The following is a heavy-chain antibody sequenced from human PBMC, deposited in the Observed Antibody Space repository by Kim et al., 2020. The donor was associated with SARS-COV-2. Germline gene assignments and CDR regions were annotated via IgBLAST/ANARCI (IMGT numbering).Heavy chain of an antibody. Sequence: GGSLRLSCAASGFTFSNYWPHWVRQVPGKGLVWVAGINYEGTNTYYADSVKGRFTISRDNTKKTVYLQMNSLRAEDTAVYYCTTAFEHWGQGALVTVAS. J-gene: IGHJ4*02. V-gene: IGHV3-74*01. CDR2: INYEGTNT. CDR3: TTAFEH. CDR1: GFTFSNYW.